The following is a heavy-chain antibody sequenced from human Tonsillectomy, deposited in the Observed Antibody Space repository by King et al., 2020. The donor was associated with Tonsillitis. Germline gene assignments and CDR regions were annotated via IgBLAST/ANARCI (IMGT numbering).Heavy chain of an antibody. D-gene: IGHD3-3*01. Sequence: QLVQSGAEVKKPGASVKVSCKASGYTFTSYDISWVRQAPGQGLEWMGWISGYNGNTNYAQKLQGRVTMTTATSTRTAYMELRSLRSDATAVYYCARGGEWYSQYFQHWGQGTLVTVSS. CDR1: GYTFTSYD. J-gene: IGHJ1*01. V-gene: IGHV1-18*04. CDR2: ISGYNGNT. CDR3: ARGGEWYSQYFQH.